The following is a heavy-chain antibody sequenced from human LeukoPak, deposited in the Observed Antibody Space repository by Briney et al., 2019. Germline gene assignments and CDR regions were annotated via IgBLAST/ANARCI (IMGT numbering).Heavy chain of an antibody. CDR1: GFTFNNFG. J-gene: IGHJ4*02. CDR3: AKRIIAAAGSFDY. V-gene: IGHV3-23*01. CDR2: VNGAGTST. D-gene: IGHD6-13*01. Sequence: PGGSLRLSCAASGFTFNNFGMCWVRQAPGKGLEWVSGVNGAGTSTYYADSVKGRFTISRDNSKNTLYLQMDSLRAEDTAVYYCAKRIIAAAGSFDYWGQGSLVTVTS.